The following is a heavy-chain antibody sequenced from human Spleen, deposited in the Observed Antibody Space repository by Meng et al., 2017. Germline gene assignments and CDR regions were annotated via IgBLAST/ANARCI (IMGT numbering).Heavy chain of an antibody. D-gene: IGHD3-10*01. CDR1: GYSFANYW. J-gene: IGHJ4*02. Sequence: GGSLRLSCKASGYSFANYWIGWVRQMPGKGLEWMGIIYPGDSDTRYSPSFQGQVTISADKSISTAYLQWSSLKASDTAMYYCARQVVRGVISLGYWGQGTLVTVSS. V-gene: IGHV5-51*01. CDR3: ARQVVRGVISLGY. CDR2: IYPGDSDT.